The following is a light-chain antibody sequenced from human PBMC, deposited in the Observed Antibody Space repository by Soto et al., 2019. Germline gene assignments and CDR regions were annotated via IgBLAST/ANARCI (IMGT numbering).Light chain of an antibody. Sequence: PGDRAALSCRASQPIASNVAWYQQRPGQPPRLLIYDASKRATGIPARFSGSGFGTDYTLTISSLEPEDFAVYYCQQRSKWRTFGQGTKVDIK. V-gene: IGKV3-11*01. CDR1: QPIASN. CDR3: QQRSKWRT. J-gene: IGKJ1*01. CDR2: DAS.